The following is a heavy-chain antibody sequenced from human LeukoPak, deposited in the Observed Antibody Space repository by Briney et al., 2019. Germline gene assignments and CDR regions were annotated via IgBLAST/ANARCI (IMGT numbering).Heavy chain of an antibody. CDR2: ITGGGEST. J-gene: IGHJ4*02. CDR1: GFTFSSYA. CDR3: ARGQSDTAMAIDY. V-gene: IGHV3-23*01. Sequence: GGSLRLSCAASGFTFSSYAMNWVRQAPGKGLEWVSLITGGGESTYYADSVKGRFTVSRDNSKNTLYLQMNSLTAEDTAVYYCARGQSDTAMAIDYWGQGTLVTVSS. D-gene: IGHD5-18*01.